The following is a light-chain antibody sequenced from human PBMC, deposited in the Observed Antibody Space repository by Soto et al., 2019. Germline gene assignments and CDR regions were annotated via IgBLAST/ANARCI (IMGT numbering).Light chain of an antibody. CDR3: QQHNNWPRT. CDR2: GAS. Sequence: EIVMTQSPATLSVSPGERAALSCRASQSVSSNLAWYQQKPGQAPRLLIYGASTRATGIPARFSGSGSGTEFTITINSLQSEDFAVYYCQQHNNWPRTFGQGTKVEIK. CDR1: QSVSSN. V-gene: IGKV3D-15*01. J-gene: IGKJ1*01.